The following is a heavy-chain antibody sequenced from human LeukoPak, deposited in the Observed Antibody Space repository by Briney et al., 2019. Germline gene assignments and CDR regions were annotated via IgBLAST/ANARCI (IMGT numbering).Heavy chain of an antibody. CDR2: IIPIFGTA. CDR1: SYTFTNYA. V-gene: IGHV1-69*13. D-gene: IGHD2-2*01. J-gene: IGHJ3*02. Sequence: SVKVSCKASSYTFTNYAFSWVRQAPGQGLEWMGGIIPIFGTANYAQKFQGRVTITADESTSTAYMELSSLRSEDTAVYYCARDRPRYCSSTSCSYDAFDIWGQGTMVTVSS. CDR3: ARDRPRYCSSTSCSYDAFDI.